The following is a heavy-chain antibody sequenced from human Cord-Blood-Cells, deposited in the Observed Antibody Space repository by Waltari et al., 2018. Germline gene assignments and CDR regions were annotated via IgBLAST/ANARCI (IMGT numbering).Heavy chain of an antibody. CDR1: GFTVSSTY. CDR2: IYSGGST. V-gene: IGHV3-53*02. CDR3: ASSNLAARPSISAFDI. Sequence: EVQLVETGGGLIQPGGSLRLSCAASGFTVSSTYMSWVRQAPGKGLEWVSVIYSGGSTYYADSVKGRFTISRDNSKNTLYLQMNSLRAEDTAVYYCASSNLAARPSISAFDIWGQGTMVTVSS. J-gene: IGHJ3*02. D-gene: IGHD6-6*01.